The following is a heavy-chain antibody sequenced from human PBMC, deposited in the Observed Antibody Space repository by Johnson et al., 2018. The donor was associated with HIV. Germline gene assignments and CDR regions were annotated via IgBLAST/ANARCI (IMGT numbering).Heavy chain of an antibody. CDR1: GFIFSNYW. J-gene: IGHJ3*02. Sequence: VQLVESGGGVVQTGGSLRLSCVASGFIFSNYWMHWVRQAPGKGLVWVSVIYSGGRSYYADSVKGRLTLSRDNSNNTLYLQMNSLRAEDTAVYYCARDVTAGNDAFDIWGQGTMVTVSS. V-gene: IGHV3-66*02. CDR2: IYSGGRS. CDR3: ARDVTAGNDAFDI. D-gene: IGHD1-1*01.